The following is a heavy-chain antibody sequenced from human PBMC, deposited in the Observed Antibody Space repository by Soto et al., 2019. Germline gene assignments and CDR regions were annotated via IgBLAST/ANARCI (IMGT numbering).Heavy chain of an antibody. J-gene: IGHJ6*01. Sequence: PSETLPLTCAVYGGSCSGYYWRWIRQPPGKGLEWIGEFNHSASTNYNPSLKSRVTISVDTSKNHLSLKLSSVTAADTAVYHCARFGGVVSVVTAAILGYYYYSYGMDFWGKGTTVSVSS. CDR1: GGSCSGYY. D-gene: IGHD2-2*02. CDR2: FNHSAST. CDR3: ARFGGVVSVVTAAILGYYYYSYGMDF. V-gene: IGHV4-34*01.